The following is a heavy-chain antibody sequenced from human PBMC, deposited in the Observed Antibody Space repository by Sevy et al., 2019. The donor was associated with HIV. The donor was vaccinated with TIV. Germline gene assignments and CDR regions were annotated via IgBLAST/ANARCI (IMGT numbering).Heavy chain of an antibody. J-gene: IGHJ4*02. Sequence: GGSLRLSCAASGFTFSSYAMSWVRQAPGKGLEWVSAISGSGGSTYYADSVKGRFTFSRDNSKNRLYLQMNSLRAEDTAVYYCAKGTARFLEWSRTQYFDYWGQGTLVTVSS. CDR1: GFTFSSYA. CDR2: ISGSGGST. V-gene: IGHV3-23*01. D-gene: IGHD3-3*01. CDR3: AKGTARFLEWSRTQYFDY.